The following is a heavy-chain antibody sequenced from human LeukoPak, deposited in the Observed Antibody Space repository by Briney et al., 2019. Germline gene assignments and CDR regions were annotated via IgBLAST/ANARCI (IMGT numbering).Heavy chain of an antibody. Sequence: GGSLRLSCAASGFTFSSYAMHWVRQAPGKGLEWVAVISYDGSNKYYADSVKGRFTISRDNSKNTLYLQMNSLRVEDTAVYYCARSLTVVVVTGISDYWGQGTLVTVSS. CDR1: GFTFSSYA. J-gene: IGHJ4*02. CDR3: ARSLTVVVVTGISDY. D-gene: IGHD2-21*02. V-gene: IGHV3-30*04. CDR2: ISYDGSNK.